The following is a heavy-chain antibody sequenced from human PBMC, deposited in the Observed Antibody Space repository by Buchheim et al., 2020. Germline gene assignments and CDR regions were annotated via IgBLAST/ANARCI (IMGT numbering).Heavy chain of an antibody. D-gene: IGHD4-23*01. Sequence: QVLLQESGPGLVKPSETLSLTCTVSGGSIGSDYWSWLRQPPGKGLEWIGFIYSTGSTGYNPSLKSRVTISVDMSTNQFSMRLNSVTAADTAIYYCARVDYCGVPPDDSYYYYYMDVWGKRTT. CDR1: GGSIGSDY. J-gene: IGHJ6*03. CDR3: ARVDYCGVPPDDSYYYYYMDV. V-gene: IGHV4-59*01. CDR2: IYSTGST.